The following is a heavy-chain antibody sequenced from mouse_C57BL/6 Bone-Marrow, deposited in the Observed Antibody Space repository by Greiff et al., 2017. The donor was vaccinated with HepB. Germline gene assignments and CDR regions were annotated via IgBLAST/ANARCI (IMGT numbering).Heavy chain of an antibody. CDR3: ARRWSPYYFDY. CDR2: IYPGDGDT. V-gene: IGHV1-82*01. J-gene: IGHJ2*01. Sequence: QVQLQQSGPELVKPGASVKISCKASGYAFSSSWMNRVKQRPGKGLEWIGRIYPGDGDTNYNGKFKGKATLTADKSSSTAYMQLSSLTSEDSAVYFCARRWSPYYFDYWGQGTTLTVSS. CDR1: GYAFSSSW. D-gene: IGHD1-1*02.